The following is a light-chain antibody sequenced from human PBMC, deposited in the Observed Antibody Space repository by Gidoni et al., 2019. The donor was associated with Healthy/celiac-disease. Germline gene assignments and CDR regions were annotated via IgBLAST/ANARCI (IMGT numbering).Light chain of an antibody. V-gene: IGKV1-39*01. CDR2: AAS. CDR3: QQSYSTPPLT. J-gene: IGKJ4*01. Sequence: DIQTSQSASPLSASVGDRVTITCRASQSISSYLNWYQQKPGKAPKLLIYAASSLQSGVPSRISGSGSGTDFTLTISSLQPEDFATYYCQQSYSTPPLTFGGGTKVEIK. CDR1: QSISSY.